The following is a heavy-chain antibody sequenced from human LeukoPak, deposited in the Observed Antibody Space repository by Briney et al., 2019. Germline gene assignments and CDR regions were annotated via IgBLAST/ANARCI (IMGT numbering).Heavy chain of an antibody. V-gene: IGHV1-2*02. CDR3: ASVLTGDAFDI. CDR1: GYTFTGYY. J-gene: IGHJ3*02. Sequence: ASVKVSCKASGYTFTGYYMHCVRQAPGQGLEWMGWINPNSGGTKYAQKFQGRVTMTRDTSISTAYMELTRLTSDDTALYYCASVLTGDAFDIWGQGTMVTVSS. D-gene: IGHD7-27*01. CDR2: INPNSGGT.